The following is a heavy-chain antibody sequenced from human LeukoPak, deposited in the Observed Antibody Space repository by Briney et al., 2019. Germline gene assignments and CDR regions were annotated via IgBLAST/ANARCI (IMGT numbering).Heavy chain of an antibody. J-gene: IGHJ6*03. CDR3: ARPYYYFIDV. Sequence: SETLSLTCGVYGGSSSGNYWSWIRQPPGKGLEWIGEINHSGRTKYNPSLKSRVTISGDTSKNQFSLKLSSVTAADTAVYYCARPYYYFIDVWGRGTTVTVSS. CDR2: INHSGRT. CDR1: GGSSSGNY. V-gene: IGHV4-34*01.